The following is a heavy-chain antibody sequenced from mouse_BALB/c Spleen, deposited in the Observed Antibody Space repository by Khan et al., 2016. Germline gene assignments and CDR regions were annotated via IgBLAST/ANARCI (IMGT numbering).Heavy chain of an antibody. CDR2: IHYSGTT. CDR3: ARWNYDHFDY. CDR1: GYSITNGYN. D-gene: IGHD2-4*01. V-gene: IGHV3-1*02. J-gene: IGHJ2*01. Sequence: EVQLQESGPDLVKPSQSLSLTCTVTGYSITNGYNWHWIRQFPGNKLEWMGYIHYSGTTNYNPSLKSRISITRDTSKNQFFLQLNSVTTEDTAAYFCARWNYDHFDYWGQGTTVTVSA.